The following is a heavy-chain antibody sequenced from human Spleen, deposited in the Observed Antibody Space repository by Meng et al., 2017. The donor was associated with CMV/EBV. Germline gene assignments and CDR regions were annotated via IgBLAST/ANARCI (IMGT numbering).Heavy chain of an antibody. V-gene: IGHV6-1*02. CDR3: ARSGSSGWIDY. Sequence: QVHLQQSGPGLMETSQTLSLTCVISGDSVSRNTATWTWIRESPSRGLEWLGRTYYRSKWYNGYAVSVKSRITINPDTSKNQFSLQLNSVTPEDTAMYYCARSGSSGWIDYWGQGTLVTGLL. CDR1: GDSVSRNTAT. CDR2: TYYRSKWYN. J-gene: IGHJ4*02. D-gene: IGHD6-19*01.